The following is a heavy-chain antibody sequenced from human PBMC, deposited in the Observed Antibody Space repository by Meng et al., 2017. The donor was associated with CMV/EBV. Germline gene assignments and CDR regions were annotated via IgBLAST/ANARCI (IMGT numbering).Heavy chain of an antibody. Sequence: VYGGSCSGYDWSWIRQPPGKGLEWIGEINHSGSTNYNPSLKSRVTISVDTSKNQFSLKLSSVTAADTAVYYCASLRTIFGVVPSNDYWGQGTLVTVSS. CDR1: GGSCSGYD. V-gene: IGHV4-34*01. D-gene: IGHD3-3*01. CDR2: INHSGST. J-gene: IGHJ4*02. CDR3: ASLRTIFGVVPSNDY.